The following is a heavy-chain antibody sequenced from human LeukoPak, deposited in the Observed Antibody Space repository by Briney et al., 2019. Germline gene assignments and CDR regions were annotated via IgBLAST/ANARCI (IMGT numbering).Heavy chain of an antibody. CDR1: GYTFTSYD. V-gene: IGHV1-2*02. CDR2: MNPNSGGT. Sequence: ASVKVSCKASGYTFTSYDINWVRQATGQGLEWMGWMNPNSGGTNYAQKFQGRVTMIRDTSISTAYMELSRLRSDDTAVYYCARDRRSGWYVWGQGTLVTVSS. J-gene: IGHJ4*02. CDR3: ARDRRSGWYV. D-gene: IGHD6-19*01.